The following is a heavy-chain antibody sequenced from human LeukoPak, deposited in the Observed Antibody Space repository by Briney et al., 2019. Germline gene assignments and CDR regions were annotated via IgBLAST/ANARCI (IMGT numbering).Heavy chain of an antibody. CDR1: GGSISNYY. CDR2: IYYSGST. CDR3: ARVEYSSSSGWFNP. J-gene: IGHJ5*02. D-gene: IGHD6-6*01. Sequence: SETLSLTCTVYGGSISNYYWSWIRQPPGKGMEWIGYIYYSGSTNYNPSLKSRVTISVDTSKNQFSLKLSSVTAADTAVYYCARVEYSSSSGWFNPWGQGTLVTVSS. V-gene: IGHV4-59*01.